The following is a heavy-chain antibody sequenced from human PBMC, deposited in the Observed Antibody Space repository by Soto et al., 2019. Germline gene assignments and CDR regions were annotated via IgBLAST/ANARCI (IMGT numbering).Heavy chain of an antibody. CDR1: VYTFTSSD. V-gene: IGHV1-8*02. Sequence: ASLRVSCKASVYTFTSSDINGGRQATGQGLEGMGWMNPNSGNTGYAQKFQGRVTMTRNTSISTAYMQLSSLRSEDTAVYYCARRGDSDTLTGYRYYYYYYFMDVWRKGTTVTVSS. D-gene: IGHD3-9*01. J-gene: IGHJ6*03. CDR2: MNPNSGNT. CDR3: ARRGDSDTLTGYRYYYYYYFMDV.